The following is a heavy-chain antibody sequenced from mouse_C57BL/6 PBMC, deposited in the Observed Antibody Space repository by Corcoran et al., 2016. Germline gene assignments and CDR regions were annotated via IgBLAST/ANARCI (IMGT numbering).Heavy chain of an antibody. CDR3: ARGLYYGNFYYAMDY. V-gene: IGHV1-66*01. CDR2: IYPGSGNT. CDR1: GYSFTSYY. D-gene: IGHD2-1*01. J-gene: IGHJ4*01. Sequence: QVQLQQSGPELVKPGASVKISCKASGYSFTSYYIHWVKQRPGQGLEWIGWIYPGSGNTKYNEKFKGKATLTADTSSSTAYMQLSSLTSEDSAVYYCARGLYYGNFYYAMDYWGQGTSVTVSS.